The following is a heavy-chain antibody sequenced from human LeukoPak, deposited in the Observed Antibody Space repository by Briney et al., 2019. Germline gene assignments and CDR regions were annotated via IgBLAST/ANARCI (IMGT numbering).Heavy chain of an antibody. Sequence: GGSLRLSCAASGFTFSSYSMNWVRQAPGKGLEWVSSISSSSSYIYYADSVKGRFTISRDNAKNSLYLQMNSPRAEDTAVYYCARDGVYSSSWSPRGPLHNWFDPWGQGTLVTVSS. CDR3: ARDGVYSSSWSPRGPLHNWFDP. V-gene: IGHV3-21*01. CDR1: GFTFSSYS. D-gene: IGHD6-13*01. CDR2: ISSSSSYI. J-gene: IGHJ5*02.